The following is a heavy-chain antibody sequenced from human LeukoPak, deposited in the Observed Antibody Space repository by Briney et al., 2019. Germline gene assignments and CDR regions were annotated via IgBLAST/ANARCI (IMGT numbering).Heavy chain of an antibody. V-gene: IGHV1-18*01. CDR3: AGSLVPAAKHSGAFDI. D-gene: IGHD2-2*01. CDR1: GYTFTSYG. J-gene: IGHJ3*02. Sequence: ASVKVSCKASGYTFTSYGISWVRQAPGQGLEWMGWISAYNGNTNYAQKLQGRVTMTTDTSTSTAYMELRSLRSDDTAVYYCAGSLVPAAKHSGAFDIWGQGTMVTVSS. CDR2: ISAYNGNT.